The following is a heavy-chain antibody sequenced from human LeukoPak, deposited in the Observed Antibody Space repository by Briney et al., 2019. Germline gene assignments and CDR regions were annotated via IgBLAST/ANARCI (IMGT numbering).Heavy chain of an antibody. Sequence: ATVKVSCKASGFTFTSYDINWVRQASGQGLEWMGWMNPNNGNTGYAQKFQGRVTMTRDTSISTAYMELRGLRSEDTAVYYCVRDGEGVAISVNYWFDPWGQGTLVTVSS. CDR3: VRDGEGVAISVNYWFDP. CDR1: GFTFTSYD. V-gene: IGHV1-8*01. D-gene: IGHD3-10*01. CDR2: MNPNNGNT. J-gene: IGHJ5*02.